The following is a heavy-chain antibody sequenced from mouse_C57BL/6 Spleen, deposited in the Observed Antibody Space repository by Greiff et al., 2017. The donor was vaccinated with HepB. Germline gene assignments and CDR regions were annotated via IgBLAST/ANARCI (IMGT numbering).Heavy chain of an antibody. CDR1: GFTFSSYG. D-gene: IGHD6-5*01. CDR3: ASQAYSPCMDY. J-gene: IGHJ4*01. CDR2: ISSGGSYT. V-gene: IGHV5-6*01. Sequence: EVQGVESGGDLVKPGGSLKLSCAASGFTFSSYGMSWVRQTPDKRLEWVATISSGGSYTYYPDSVKGRFTISRDNAKNTLYLQMSSLKSEDTAMYYCASQAYSPCMDYWGQGTSVTVSS.